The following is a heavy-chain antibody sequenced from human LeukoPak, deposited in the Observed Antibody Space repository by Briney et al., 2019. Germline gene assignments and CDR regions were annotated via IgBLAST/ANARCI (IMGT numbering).Heavy chain of an antibody. D-gene: IGHD2-21*02. CDR2: MYHSGST. CDR3: ARRLDSYSFDY. CDR1: GYSISSGYY. J-gene: IGHJ4*02. Sequence: SETLSLTCAVSGYSISSGYYWGWIRQPPGKGLEWIGSMYHSGSTYYNPSLKSRVTISVDTSKNQFSLKLSSMTAADTAVYYCARRLDSYSFDYWGQGTLVTVSS. V-gene: IGHV4-38-2*01.